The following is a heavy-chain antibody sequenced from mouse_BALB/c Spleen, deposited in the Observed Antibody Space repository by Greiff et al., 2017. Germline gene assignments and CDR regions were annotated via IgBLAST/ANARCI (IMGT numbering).Heavy chain of an antibody. CDR3: ARDPTMITTVFAY. V-gene: IGHV3-2*02. CDR2: ISYSGST. J-gene: IGHJ3*01. Sequence: EVQLQQSGPGLVKPSQSLSLTCTVTGYSITSDYAWNWIRQFPGNKLEWMGYISYSGSTSYNPSLKSRISITRDTSKNQFFLQLNSVTTEDTATYYCARDPTMITTVFAYWGQGTLVTVSA. D-gene: IGHD2-4*01. CDR1: GYSITSDYA.